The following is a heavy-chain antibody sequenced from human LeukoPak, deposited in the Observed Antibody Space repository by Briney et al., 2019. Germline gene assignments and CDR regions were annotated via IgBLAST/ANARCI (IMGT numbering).Heavy chain of an antibody. CDR2: IIPIFGTA. CDR3: ARDGIAVAGTVY. J-gene: IGHJ4*02. D-gene: IGHD6-19*01. CDR1: GGTFSSYA. Sequence: SVKVSCKASGGTFSSYAISWVRQAPGQGLEWMGGIIPIFGTASYAQKFQGRVTITADESTSTAYMELSSLRSEDTAVYYCARDGIAVAGTVYWGQGTLVTVSS. V-gene: IGHV1-69*01.